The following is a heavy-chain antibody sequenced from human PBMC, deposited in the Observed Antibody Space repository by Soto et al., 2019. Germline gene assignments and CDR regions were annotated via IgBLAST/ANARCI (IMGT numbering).Heavy chain of an antibody. CDR1: GASIRSGGYY. Sequence: SETLSLTCSVSGASIRSGGYYWSWLRQSPGKGLEWIGHIYYTGSTFYSPSLKSRLTISLDTSKNQFSLDLGSVTAADTAMYYCARIEMASIKWGRGTLVTVSS. V-gene: IGHV4-31*03. CDR2: IYYTGST. J-gene: IGHJ4*02. CDR3: ARIEMASIK.